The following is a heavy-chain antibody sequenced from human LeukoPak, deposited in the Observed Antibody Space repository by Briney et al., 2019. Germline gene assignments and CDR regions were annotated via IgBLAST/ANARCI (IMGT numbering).Heavy chain of an antibody. CDR1: GGSFSGYY. CDR3: AKDRRYYDSSGYYFDY. J-gene: IGHJ4*02. CDR2: ISYDGSNK. Sequence: LSLTCAVYGGSFSGYYWSWIRQPPGKGLEWVAVISYDGSNKYYADSVKGRFTISRDNSKNTLYLQMNSLRAEDTAVYYCAKDRRYYDSSGYYFDYWGQGTLVTVSS. D-gene: IGHD3-22*01. V-gene: IGHV3-30*18.